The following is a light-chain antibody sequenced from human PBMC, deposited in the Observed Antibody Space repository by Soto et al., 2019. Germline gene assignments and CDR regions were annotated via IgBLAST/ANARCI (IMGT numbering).Light chain of an antibody. V-gene: IGKV2-30*01. Sequence: DVVLTQSPLSLPVTLGQPASISCRSSQSLVSSDGDPYVNWVQQRPGQSPRRLIYDVSKRDPGVPDRFSGSGSGTDFTLKISRLEAEDVGVYYCMQGTDWPPFTFGPGTRVDFK. CDR2: DVS. CDR3: MQGTDWPPFT. J-gene: IGKJ3*01. CDR1: QSLVSSDGDPY.